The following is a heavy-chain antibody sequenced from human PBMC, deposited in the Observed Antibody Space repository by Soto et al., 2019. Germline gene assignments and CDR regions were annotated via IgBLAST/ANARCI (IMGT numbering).Heavy chain of an antibody. V-gene: IGHV4-31*01. Sequence: QVQLQESGPGLVKPSETLSLTCTVSGGSMSTSAYYWSWIRQHPGKGLEWIGYIYYSGSTFYNPSLMSLVTISVDTSKHKFSLKMTSVTAADTAIYYCARHVSAVGRRGYFDFWGLGTLVTVSS. CDR1: GGSMSTSAYY. J-gene: IGHJ4*02. D-gene: IGHD5-18*01. CDR2: IYYSGST. CDR3: ARHVSAVGRRGYFDF.